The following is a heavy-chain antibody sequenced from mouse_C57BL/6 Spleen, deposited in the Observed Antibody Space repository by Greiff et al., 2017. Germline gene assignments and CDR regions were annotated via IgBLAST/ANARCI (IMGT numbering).Heavy chain of an antibody. Sequence: VQLHPSDAELVKPGASVKISCKVSGYTFTDHTIHWMKQRPEQGLEWIGYIYPRDGSTKYNEKFKGKATLTADKSSSTAYMQLNSLTSEDSAVYFCARRIYYGHDCGAWFADWGQGTLVTVSA. CDR2: IYPRDGST. J-gene: IGHJ3*01. V-gene: IGHV1-78*01. D-gene: IGHD2-2*01. CDR3: ARRIYYGHDCGAWFAD. CDR1: GYTFTDHT.